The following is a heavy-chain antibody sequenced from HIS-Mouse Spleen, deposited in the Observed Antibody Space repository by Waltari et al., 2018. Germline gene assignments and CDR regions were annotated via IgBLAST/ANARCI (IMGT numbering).Heavy chain of an antibody. J-gene: IGHJ2*01. V-gene: IGHV4-39*07. CDR1: GGSISSSSYY. Sequence: QLQLQESGPGLVKPSETLSLTCTVSGGSISSSSYYWGWIRQPPGKGLEWIGSTYYSESTDYNPSLKSRVTISVDTSKNQFSLKLSSVTAADTAVYYCAREIPYSSSWYDWYFDLCGRGTLVTVSS. CDR2: TYYSEST. D-gene: IGHD6-13*01. CDR3: AREIPYSSSWYDWYFDL.